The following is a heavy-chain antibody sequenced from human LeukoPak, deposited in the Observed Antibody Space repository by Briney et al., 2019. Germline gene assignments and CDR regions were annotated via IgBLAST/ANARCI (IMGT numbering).Heavy chain of an antibody. V-gene: IGHV3-48*02. CDR1: GFTFSSYS. CDR3: ARDPEYYDFWSGSLRGPIAFDI. D-gene: IGHD3-3*01. Sequence: GGSLRLSCAASGFTFSSYSMNWVRQAPGKGLEWVSYISSSSTIYYAESVKGRFTISRDNAKNSLYLQMNSLRDEDTAVYYCARDPEYYDFWSGSLRGPIAFDIWGQGTMVTVSS. CDR2: ISSSSTI. J-gene: IGHJ3*02.